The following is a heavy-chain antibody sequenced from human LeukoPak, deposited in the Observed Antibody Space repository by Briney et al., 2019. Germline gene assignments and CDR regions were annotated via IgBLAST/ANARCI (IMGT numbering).Heavy chain of an antibody. CDR2: IKQDGSET. CDR1: GFTFSSYS. V-gene: IGHV3-7*01. Sequence: GGSLRLSCAASGFTFSSYSMNWVRQAPGKGLEWVANIKQDGSETVYVDSVKGRFTISRDNARNSLFLQMNSLRGEDTAVYYCARYSSSSSSYWGQGTLVTVSS. CDR3: ARYSSSSSSY. D-gene: IGHD6-6*01. J-gene: IGHJ4*02.